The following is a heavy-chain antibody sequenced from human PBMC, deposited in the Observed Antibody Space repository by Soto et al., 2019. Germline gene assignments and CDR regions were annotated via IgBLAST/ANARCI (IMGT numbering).Heavy chain of an antibody. Sequence: QVQLVESGGGVVQPGRSLRLSCAASGFTFSSYAMHWVRQAPGKGLEWVAVISYDGSNKYYADSVKGRFTISRDNSKNTLYLQMNSLRAEDTAVYYCARPINNAYGYYYYYGMDVWGQGTTVTVSS. V-gene: IGHV3-30-3*01. J-gene: IGHJ6*02. CDR3: ARPINNAYGYYYYYGMDV. CDR2: ISYDGSNK. D-gene: IGHD4-17*01. CDR1: GFTFSSYA.